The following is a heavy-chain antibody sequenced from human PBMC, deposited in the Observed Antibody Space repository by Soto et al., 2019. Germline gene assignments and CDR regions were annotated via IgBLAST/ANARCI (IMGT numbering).Heavy chain of an antibody. J-gene: IGHJ4*02. CDR2: ISSSSSYI. D-gene: IGHD3-22*01. CDR1: GFTFSSYS. V-gene: IGHV3-21*04. CDR3: TRLYHYDSRHPADY. Sequence: GGSLRLSCAASGFTFSSYSMSWVRQAPGKGLEWVSSISSSSSYIYYADSVKGRFTISRDNAKNTAYVQMNSLKTEDTAVYYCTRLYHYDSRHPADYWGQGALVTVSS.